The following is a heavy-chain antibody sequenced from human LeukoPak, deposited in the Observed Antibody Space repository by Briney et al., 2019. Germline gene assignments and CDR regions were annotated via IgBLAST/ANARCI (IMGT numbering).Heavy chain of an antibody. Sequence: GASVKVSCKASGYTFTSYGISWVRQAPGQGLEWMGWISAYNGNTNYAQKLQGRVTMTTDTSTSTAYMELSRLRSDDTAVYYCARDYRRYYDSSGYYTPTGWFDPWGQGTLVTVSS. D-gene: IGHD3-22*01. V-gene: IGHV1-18*01. CDR1: GYTFTSYG. J-gene: IGHJ5*02. CDR2: ISAYNGNT. CDR3: ARDYRRYYDSSGYYTPTGWFDP.